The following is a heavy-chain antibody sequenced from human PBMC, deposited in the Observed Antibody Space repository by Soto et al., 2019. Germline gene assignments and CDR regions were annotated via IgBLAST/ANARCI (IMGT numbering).Heavy chain of an antibody. CDR2: MNSKTGNT. V-gene: IGHV1-8*02. J-gene: IGHJ4*02. CDR1: GYTFTDND. Sequence: ASVKVSCKPSGYTFTDNDINWVRQATGQGLEWMGWMNSKTGNTGYAQKFQGRVTMTRDTSISTAYMELSSLRSEDTAVYYCARGLGAESYREYYDFWGQGTLVTVSS. CDR3: ARGLGAESYREYYDF. D-gene: IGHD1-26*01.